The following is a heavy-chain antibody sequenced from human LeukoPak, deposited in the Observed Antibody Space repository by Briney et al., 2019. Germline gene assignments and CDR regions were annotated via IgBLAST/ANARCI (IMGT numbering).Heavy chain of an antibody. CDR1: GGTFSSYA. CDR2: IIPIFGTA. V-gene: IGHV1-69*05. D-gene: IGHD2-2*01. CDR3: ARGAFFVVVPAASSALDGDNWFDP. J-gene: IGHJ5*02. Sequence: ASVKVSCKASGGTFSSYAISWVRQAPGQGLEWMGGIIPIFGTANYAQKFQGRVTITTDESTSTAYMELSSLRSEDTAVYYCARGAFFVVVPAASSALDGDNWFDPWGQGTLVTVSS.